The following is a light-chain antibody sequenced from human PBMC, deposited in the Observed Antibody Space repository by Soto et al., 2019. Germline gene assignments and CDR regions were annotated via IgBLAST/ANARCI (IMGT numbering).Light chain of an antibody. V-gene: IGKV3-20*01. J-gene: IGKJ1*01. CDR1: QSVSSSY. Sequence: EIVLTQSPGTLSLSPGERATLSCRASQSVSSSYVAWYQQKPGQAPRLLIYEASIRAIVIPDRFSGSGSGTDFTLTISILEPEDFAVYHCQQYSSSPPTFGQGSKVEIK. CDR3: QQYSSSPPT. CDR2: EAS.